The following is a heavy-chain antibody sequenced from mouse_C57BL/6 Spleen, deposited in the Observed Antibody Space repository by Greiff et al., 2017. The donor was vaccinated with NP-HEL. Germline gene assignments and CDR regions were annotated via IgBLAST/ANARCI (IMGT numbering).Heavy chain of an antibody. V-gene: IGHV1-81*01. CDR1: GYTFTSYG. J-gene: IGHJ2*01. Sequence: QVQLQQSGAELARPGASVKLSCKASGYTFTSYGISWVKQRTGQGLEWIGEIYPRSGNTYYNEKFKGKATLTADKSSSTAYMELRSLTSEDSAVDFCARPPYDYDGGFDYWGQGTTLTVSS. CDR2: IYPRSGNT. D-gene: IGHD2-4*01. CDR3: ARPPYDYDGGFDY.